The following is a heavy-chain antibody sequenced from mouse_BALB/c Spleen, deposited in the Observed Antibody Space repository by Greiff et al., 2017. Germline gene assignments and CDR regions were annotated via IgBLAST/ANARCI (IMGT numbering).Heavy chain of an antibody. CDR2: ISSGGSYT. D-gene: IGHD2-1*01. Sequence: EVNLVESGGGLVKPGGSLKLSCAASGFTFSSYAMSWVRQSPEKRLEWVAEISSGGSYTYYPDTVTGRFTISRDNAKNTLYLEMSSLRSEDTAMLYCARFSTAAFGYGGQGTTHTVSS. CDR3: ARFSTAAFGY. J-gene: IGHJ2*01. V-gene: IGHV5-9-4*01. CDR1: GFTFSSYA.